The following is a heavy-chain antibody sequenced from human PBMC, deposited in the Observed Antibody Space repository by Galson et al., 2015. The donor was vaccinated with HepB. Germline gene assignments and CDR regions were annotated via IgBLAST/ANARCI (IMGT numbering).Heavy chain of an antibody. CDR1: GFTFSDYY. D-gene: IGHD4-17*01. CDR3: ARDGSYGDYVPY. V-gene: IGHV3-11*06. J-gene: IGHJ4*02. CDR2: ISSSSSYT. Sequence: LRLSCAASGFTFSDYYMSWIRQAPGKGLEWVSYISSSSSYTNYADSVKGRFTISRDNAKNSLYLQMNSLRAEDTAVYYCARDGSYGDYVPYWGQGTLVTVSS.